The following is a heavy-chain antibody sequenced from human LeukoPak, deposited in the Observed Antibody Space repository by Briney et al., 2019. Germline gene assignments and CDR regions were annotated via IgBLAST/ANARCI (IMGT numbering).Heavy chain of an antibody. D-gene: IGHD2-2*01. CDR2: IRYDESNI. CDR3: AKSRSSTTSSSNY. CDR1: GFTFSDYS. V-gene: IGHV3-30*02. Sequence: PGGSLRLSCAASGFTFSDYSMHWVRQAPDKGLDWMAFIRYDESNIYYADSVKGRFTISRDNAKNTLYLQMNSLRAEDTGVYFCAKSRSSTTSSSNYWGQGILVTVSS. J-gene: IGHJ4*02.